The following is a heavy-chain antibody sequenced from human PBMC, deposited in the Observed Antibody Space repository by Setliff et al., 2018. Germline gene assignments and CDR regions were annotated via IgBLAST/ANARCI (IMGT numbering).Heavy chain of an antibody. J-gene: IGHJ4*02. V-gene: IGHV3-48*01. CDR1: GFTFSTYA. D-gene: IGHD6-19*01. Sequence: GGSLRLSCAASGFTFSTYAMNWLRQAPGKGLEWVSYISGLIYYADSVKGRFTISRDEAKNPLYLQMNSLRTENTAVYYCARSAVAVPGQFYFDNWGQGTQVTVSS. CDR3: ARSAVAVPGQFYFDN. CDR2: ISGLI.